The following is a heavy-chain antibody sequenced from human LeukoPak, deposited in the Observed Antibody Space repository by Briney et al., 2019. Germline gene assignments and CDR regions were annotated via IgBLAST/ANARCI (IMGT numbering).Heavy chain of an antibody. D-gene: IGHD3-10*01. CDR1: GFXVSSNY. V-gene: IGHV3-66*01. J-gene: IGHJ4*02. CDR3: AREVRGGNSFDY. Sequence: GGSLRLSCAASGFXVSSNYISWVRQAPGKGLEWVSLIYSGGSTYYADSVKGRFIISRDSSKNTLYLQMSSLRAEDTAVYYCAREVRGGNSFDYWGQGTLVTVSS. CDR2: IYSGGST.